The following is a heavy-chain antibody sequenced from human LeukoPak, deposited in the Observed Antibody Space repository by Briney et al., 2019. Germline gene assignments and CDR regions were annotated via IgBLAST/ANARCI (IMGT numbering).Heavy chain of an antibody. Sequence: ASVKVSCKASGYTFTSYGISWVRQAPGQGLEWMGWISAYNGNTNYAQKLQGRVTMTTDTSTSTAYMELRSLSSDDTAVYYCARHYDSSGYRGAFDIWGQGTMVTVSS. V-gene: IGHV1-18*01. CDR2: ISAYNGNT. J-gene: IGHJ3*02. CDR1: GYTFTSYG. CDR3: ARHYDSSGYRGAFDI. D-gene: IGHD3-22*01.